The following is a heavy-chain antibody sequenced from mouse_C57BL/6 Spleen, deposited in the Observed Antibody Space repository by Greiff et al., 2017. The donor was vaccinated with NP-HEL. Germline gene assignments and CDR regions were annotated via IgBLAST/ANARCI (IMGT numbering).Heavy chain of an antibody. V-gene: IGHV7-3*01. D-gene: IGHD3-2*02. Sequence: EVQLVESGGGLVQPGGSLSLSCAASGFTFTDYYMSWVRQPPGKALEWLGFIRNKANGYTTEYSASVKGRFTISRDNSQSILYLQMNALRAEDSATYYCARDSSGPFAYWGQGTLVTVSA. CDR2: IRNKANGYTT. CDR3: ARDSSGPFAY. J-gene: IGHJ3*01. CDR1: GFTFTDYY.